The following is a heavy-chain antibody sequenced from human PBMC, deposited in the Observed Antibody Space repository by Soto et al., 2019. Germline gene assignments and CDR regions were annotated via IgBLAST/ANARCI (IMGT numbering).Heavy chain of an antibody. Sequence: QVQLVQSGAEVKKPGASVKVSCKASGYAFTTYDINWVRQATGQGPEWMGWMNPNSGHTVYAQKFQGRVTVTRDTSINTAYMELSSLRSEDTAVYYCARGIMWLGGYGMDVWGQGTTVTVSS. CDR1: GYAFTTYD. CDR2: MNPNSGHT. V-gene: IGHV1-8*01. J-gene: IGHJ6*02. D-gene: IGHD3-10*01. CDR3: ARGIMWLGGYGMDV.